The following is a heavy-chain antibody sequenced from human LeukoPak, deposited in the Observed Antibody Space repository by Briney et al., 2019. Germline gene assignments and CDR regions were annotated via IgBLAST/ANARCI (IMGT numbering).Heavy chain of an antibody. J-gene: IGHJ4*02. CDR2: INPTSGVT. CDR1: GYTFSGSY. Sequence: GASVKLSCKASGYTFSGSYMHWVRQAPGQGLEWMGWINPTSGVTKYAEKFQGRVTMTRGTSINTAYMEMSGLRSDDTAVYYCARDMYSGTYGHWGQGTLVTVSS. D-gene: IGHD1-26*01. CDR3: ARDMYSGTYGH. V-gene: IGHV1-2*02.